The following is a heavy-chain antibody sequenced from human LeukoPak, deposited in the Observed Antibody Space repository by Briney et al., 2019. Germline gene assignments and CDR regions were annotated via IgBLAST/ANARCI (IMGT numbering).Heavy chain of an antibody. V-gene: IGHV3-53*01. J-gene: IGHJ4*02. CDR1: GITVSSNY. CDR3: ARGDSSGYYYFDY. CDR2: IYSGGNT. D-gene: IGHD6-19*01. Sequence: GGSLRLSCAASGITVSSNYMSWVRQAPGKGLEWVSVIYSGGNTYYADSVKGRFTISRDNSKNTLYLQMNSLRAEDTAVYYCARGDSSGYYYFDYWGQGTLVTVSS.